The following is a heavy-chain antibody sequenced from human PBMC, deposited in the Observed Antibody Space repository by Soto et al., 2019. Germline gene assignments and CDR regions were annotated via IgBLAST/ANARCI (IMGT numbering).Heavy chain of an antibody. Sequence: SVKVSCKASGGTFSTYAIDWVRQAPGQGLEWMGGIIPLFGTAKYAQNFQGRITITADESRNTAYMELRSLRSQDTAVYYCARGVHYDSSGYYYFYWGQGTLVTVSS. CDR3: ARGVHYDSSGYYYFY. D-gene: IGHD3-22*01. J-gene: IGHJ4*02. CDR1: GGTFSTYA. V-gene: IGHV1-69*13. CDR2: IIPLFGTA.